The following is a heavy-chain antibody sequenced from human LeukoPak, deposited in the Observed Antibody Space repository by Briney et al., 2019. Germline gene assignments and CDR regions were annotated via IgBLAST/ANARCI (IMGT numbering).Heavy chain of an antibody. Sequence: PSETLSLTYAVYGGSFSGYYWSWIRQPPGKGLEWIGEVVHGGSTDYNPSLKSRVTISVDKSKNQFSLRLSSVTAADTAVYYCARSREYTGYDLYYWGQGTLVTVSS. J-gene: IGHJ4*02. V-gene: IGHV4-34*12. D-gene: IGHD5-12*01. CDR2: VVHGGST. CDR3: ARSREYTGYDLYY. CDR1: GGSFSGYY.